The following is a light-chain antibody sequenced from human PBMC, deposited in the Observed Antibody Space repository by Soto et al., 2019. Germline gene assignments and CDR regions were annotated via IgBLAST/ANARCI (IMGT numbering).Light chain of an antibody. Sequence: QMTQSPSSLSASVGEKIIITCRASRNINTYLNWYQQKPGKAPKLLIFGASSLQSGVPSRFSGSGSRTDFTLTINSLQPEDFATYCCQQTSAAPFTFGPGTKVDIK. CDR1: RNINTY. CDR3: QQTSAAPFT. V-gene: IGKV1-39*01. J-gene: IGKJ3*01. CDR2: GAS.